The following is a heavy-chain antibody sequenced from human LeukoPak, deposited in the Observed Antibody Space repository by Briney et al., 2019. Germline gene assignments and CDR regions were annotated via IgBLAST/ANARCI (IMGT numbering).Heavy chain of an antibody. CDR2: ISYDGSNK. V-gene: IGHV3-30*18. CDR1: GFTFSSYG. D-gene: IGHD3-10*02. Sequence: RPGRSLRLSCAASGFTFSSYGMHWVRQAPGKGLEWVAVISYDGSNKYYADSVKGRFTISRDNSKNTLYLQMNSLRAEDTAVYYCAELGITMIGGVWGKGTTVTISS. J-gene: IGHJ6*04. CDR3: AELGITMIGGV.